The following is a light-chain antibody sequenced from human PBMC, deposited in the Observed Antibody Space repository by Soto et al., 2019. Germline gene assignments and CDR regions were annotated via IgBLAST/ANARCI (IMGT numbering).Light chain of an antibody. Sequence: DIQMTQSPSSLSASVGDRVTITCRAGQSITTYLNWYQQKPGKAPNLLIYAASRLQSGVPSRLSGIGTGTDFTLSISSRQPEDFATYYCQESDDFPYTFGGGTKVDIK. CDR3: QESDDFPYT. CDR1: QSITTY. V-gene: IGKV1-39*01. J-gene: IGKJ4*01. CDR2: AAS.